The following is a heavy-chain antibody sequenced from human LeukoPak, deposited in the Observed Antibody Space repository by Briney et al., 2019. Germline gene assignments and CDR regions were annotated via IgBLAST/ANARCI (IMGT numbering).Heavy chain of an antibody. CDR1: GGSISSSSYY. J-gene: IGHJ6*03. Sequence: SETLSLTCTVSGGSISSSSYYWGWIRQPPGKGLEWIRSIHYSGSTNYNPFLKSRVTISVDTSKNQFSLKLSSVTAADTAVYYCARGYCSGGSCYSYYYYNYMDVWGKGTTVTVSS. CDR3: ARGYCSGGSCYSYYYYNYMDV. CDR2: IHYSGST. V-gene: IGHV4-39*07. D-gene: IGHD2-15*01.